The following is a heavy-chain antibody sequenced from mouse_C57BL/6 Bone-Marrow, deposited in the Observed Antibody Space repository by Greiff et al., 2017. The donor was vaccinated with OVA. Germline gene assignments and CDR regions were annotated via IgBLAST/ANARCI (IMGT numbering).Heavy chain of an antibody. V-gene: IGHV1-80*01. CDR3: ARERGDYYGSSYFDD. Sequence: VQRVESGAELVKPGASVKISCKASGYAFSSYWMNWVKQRPGKGLEWIGQIYPGDGDTNYNEKFKGKATLTADKSSSTAYMQLSSLTSEDSAVYYCARERGDYYGSSYFDDWGQGTTLTVSS. CDR2: IYPGDGDT. D-gene: IGHD1-1*01. CDR1: GYAFSSYW. J-gene: IGHJ2*01.